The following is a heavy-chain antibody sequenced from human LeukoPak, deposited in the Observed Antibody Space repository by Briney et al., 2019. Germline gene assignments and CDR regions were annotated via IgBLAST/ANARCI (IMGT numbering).Heavy chain of an antibody. CDR1: GFSLNTSGVG. D-gene: IGHD1-1*01. J-gene: IGHJ4*02. V-gene: IGHV2-5*02. CDR3: AHRLVTNWAFDY. CDR2: IYWDDDK. Sequence: SGPTLVNPTQTLTLTCTFSGFSLNTSGVGVGWIRQPSGKALEWLALIYWDDDKRYSPSLKSRLTITTDTSKNQVVLTMTNMDPVDTATYYCAHRLVTNWAFDYWGQGTLVTVSS.